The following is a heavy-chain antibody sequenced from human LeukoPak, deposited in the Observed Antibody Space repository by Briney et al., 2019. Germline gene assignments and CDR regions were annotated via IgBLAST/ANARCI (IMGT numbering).Heavy chain of an antibody. Sequence: GGSLRLSCAASGFTFSSYGMHWVRQAPGKGLEWVAFIRYDGSNKYYADSVTGRLTISRDNSKNTLYLQMNSLRAEDTAVYYCAKEQHIVVVTALGNWGQGTLVTVSS. CDR2: IRYDGSNK. J-gene: IGHJ4*02. V-gene: IGHV3-30*02. CDR3: AKEQHIVVVTALGN. CDR1: GFTFSSYG. D-gene: IGHD2-21*02.